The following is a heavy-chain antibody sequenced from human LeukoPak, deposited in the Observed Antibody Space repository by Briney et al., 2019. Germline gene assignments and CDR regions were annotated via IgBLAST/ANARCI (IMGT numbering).Heavy chain of an antibody. CDR1: GFTFSSYS. J-gene: IGHJ4*02. Sequence: GGSLRLSCAASGFTFSSYSMNWVRQAPGKGLEWVSSISSSSSYIYYADSVKGRFTISRDNAKNTLYLQMNSLRVEDTAVYYCATLPYYYDSSGSYYFDYWGQGTLVTVSS. CDR2: ISSSSSYI. D-gene: IGHD3-22*01. CDR3: ATLPYYYDSSGSYYFDY. V-gene: IGHV3-21*01.